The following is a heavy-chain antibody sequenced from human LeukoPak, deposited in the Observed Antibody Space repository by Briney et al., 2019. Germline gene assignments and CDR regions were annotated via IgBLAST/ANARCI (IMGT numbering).Heavy chain of an antibody. V-gene: IGHV4-34*01. CDR1: GGSFSGYY. D-gene: IGHD2-15*01. J-gene: IGHJ4*02. CDR2: INHSGST. Sequence: SETLSLTCAVYGGSFSGYYWSWIRQPPGKGLEWIGEINHSGSTNYNPSLKSRVTISVDTSKNQFSLKLSSVTAADTAVYYCARVRGYCSGGSCSAWGQGTLVTVSS. CDR3: ARVRGYCSGGSCSA.